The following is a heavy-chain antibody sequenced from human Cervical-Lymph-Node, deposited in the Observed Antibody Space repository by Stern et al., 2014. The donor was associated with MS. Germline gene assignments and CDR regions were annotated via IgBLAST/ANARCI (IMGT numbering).Heavy chain of an antibody. CDR2: INPSGAT. CDR3: AVRYCSGGRCYSVPDV. J-gene: IGHJ6*02. D-gene: IGHD2-15*01. V-gene: IGHV1-46*02. Sequence: VQLVESGSEVKKPGASVKVSCKASEYTHNNYLIHWVRQAPGQRPERMGVINPSGATNYAQKVQDRVTMTTDASTSTFYMELSRLRSEDTAVYYCAVRYCSGGRCYSVPDVWGQGTTVIVSS. CDR1: EYTHNNYL.